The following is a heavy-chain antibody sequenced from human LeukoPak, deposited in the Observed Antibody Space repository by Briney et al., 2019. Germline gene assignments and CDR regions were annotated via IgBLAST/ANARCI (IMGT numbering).Heavy chain of an antibody. CDR3: ARDHVYGGADY. Sequence: GGSLRLSCAASGFTFHNYAIHWVRQAPGKGLEWVSLTSGDGITTYFAGSVKGRFTISRDNSKSSLSLQMNSLRTEDTALYYCARDHVYGGADYWGQGTLVTVSS. CDR2: TSGDGITT. V-gene: IGHV3-43*02. CDR1: GFTFHNYA. J-gene: IGHJ4*02. D-gene: IGHD5/OR15-5a*01.